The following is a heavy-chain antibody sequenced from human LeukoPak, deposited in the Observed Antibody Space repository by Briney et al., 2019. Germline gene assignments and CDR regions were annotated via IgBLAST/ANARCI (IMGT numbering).Heavy chain of an antibody. J-gene: IGHJ6*04. CDR3: ASSRQLPTFYYYYGMDV. Sequence: SETLSLTCTVSGGSVSSGSHYWSWIRQPPGKGLEWIGYIYYSGSTNYNPSLKSRVTISVDTSKNQFSLKLSSVTAADTAVYYCASSRQLPTFYYYYGMDVWGKGTTVTVSS. D-gene: IGHD2-2*01. CDR2: IYYSGST. CDR1: GGSVSSGSHY. V-gene: IGHV4-61*01.